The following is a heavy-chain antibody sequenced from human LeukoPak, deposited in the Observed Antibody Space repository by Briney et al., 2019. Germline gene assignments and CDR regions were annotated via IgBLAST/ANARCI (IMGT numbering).Heavy chain of an antibody. CDR1: GFTFSNYG. J-gene: IGHJ4*02. CDR2: ITSGGDYM. CDR3: ARVSIFGVVIANDY. Sequence: GGSLRLSCAASGFTFSNYGMSWVRQAPGKGLQWVSTITSGGDYMYYADPVKGRFTISRDDSKNSLYLHMNSLRAEDTAVYYCARVSIFGVVIANDYWGQGTVVTVSS. D-gene: IGHD3-16*02. V-gene: IGHV3-21*01.